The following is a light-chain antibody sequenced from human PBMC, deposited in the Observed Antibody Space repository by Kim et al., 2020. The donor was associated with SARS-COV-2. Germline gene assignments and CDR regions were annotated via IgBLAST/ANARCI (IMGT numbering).Light chain of an antibody. Sequence: GQSHPISCTGTSSGVGGYNYVSWYQQHPGKAPKLMIYDVGNRPSGVSNRFSGSRSGNTASLTISGLQAEDEADYYCSSYTSSSTVVFGGGTQLTVL. V-gene: IGLV2-14*03. CDR2: DVG. J-gene: IGLJ2*01. CDR1: SSGVGGYNY. CDR3: SSYTSSSTVV.